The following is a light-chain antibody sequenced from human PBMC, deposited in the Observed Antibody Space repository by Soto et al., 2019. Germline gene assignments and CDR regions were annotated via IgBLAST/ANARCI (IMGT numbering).Light chain of an antibody. V-gene: IGLV2-11*01. CDR1: NSDVGGYIY. Sequence: QSALTQPASVSGSPGQSITISCTGTNSDVGGYIYVSWYQHHPGKVPQLIIYDVTKRPSGVPDRFSGSKSGNTASLTISGLQVEDEADYYCCSYAGTYTWIFGGGTKLTVL. CDR3: CSYAGTYTWI. J-gene: IGLJ2*01. CDR2: DVT.